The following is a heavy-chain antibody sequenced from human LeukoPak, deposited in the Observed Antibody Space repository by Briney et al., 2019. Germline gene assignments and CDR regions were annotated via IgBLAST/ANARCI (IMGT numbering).Heavy chain of an antibody. J-gene: IGHJ5*02. CDR1: GFTFISYG. D-gene: IGHD3-22*01. CDR2: ISGSAYHT. Sequence: GGSLRLSCAASGFTFISYGMSWVRQTPGKGLEWVSGISGSAYHTYYADSVKGRFTISRDNSKNTLYLHMNSLRAEDTAVYYCAKERSLSDYYDSSGYASWGQGTLVTVSS. CDR3: AKERSLSDYYDSSGYAS. V-gene: IGHV3-23*01.